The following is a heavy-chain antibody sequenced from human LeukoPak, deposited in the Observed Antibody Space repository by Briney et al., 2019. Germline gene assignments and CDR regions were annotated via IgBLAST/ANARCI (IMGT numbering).Heavy chain of an antibody. CDR2: VSTYNGNT. V-gene: IGHV1-18*01. CDR1: GGTFSSYA. J-gene: IGHJ4*02. CDR3: ARHPYDNSGYYQI. D-gene: IGHD3-22*01. Sequence: ASVKVSCKASGGTFSSYAISWVRQAPGQGLEWMGWVSTYNGNTNYTQKFQGRVTLTTDTSTTTAYMELRSLRSDDTAVYYCARHPYDNSGYYQIWGQGTLVTVSS.